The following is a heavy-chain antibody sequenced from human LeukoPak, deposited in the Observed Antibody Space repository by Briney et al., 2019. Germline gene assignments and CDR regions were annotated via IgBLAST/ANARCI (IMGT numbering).Heavy chain of an antibody. CDR3: ARDRFGMSATGSDFDY. Sequence: PSETLSLTCTVSGGSISSSSYYWGWIRQPPGKGLEWIGSIHHSGSTYYNPTLKSRVTISLDTSKTQISLTLTSVTAAETAVYFCARDRFGMSATGSDFDYWGQGILVTVSS. J-gene: IGHJ4*02. V-gene: IGHV4-39*07. D-gene: IGHD3-10*01. CDR2: IHHSGST. CDR1: GGSISSSSYY.